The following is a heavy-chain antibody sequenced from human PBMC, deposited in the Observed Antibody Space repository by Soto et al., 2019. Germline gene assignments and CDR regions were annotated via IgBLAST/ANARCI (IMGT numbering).Heavy chain of an antibody. CDR2: FDPEDGET. D-gene: IGHD4-17*01. Sequence: ASVKVSCKASGYTFTGYYMHWVRQAPGKGLEWMGGFDPEDGETIYAQKFQGRVTMTEDTSTDTAYMELSSLRSEDTAVYYCATTANYGDYDYWGQGTLVTVSS. V-gene: IGHV1-24*01. CDR1: GYTFTGYY. CDR3: ATTANYGDYDY. J-gene: IGHJ4*02.